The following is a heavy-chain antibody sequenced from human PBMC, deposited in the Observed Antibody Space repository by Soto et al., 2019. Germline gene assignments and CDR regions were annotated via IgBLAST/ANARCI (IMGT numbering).Heavy chain of an antibody. J-gene: IGHJ3*01. CDR1: GFTFDDYA. CDR3: SKSLRRKRLTGCSHVFDL. CDR2: ISWNSDTV. V-gene: IGHV3-9*01. D-gene: IGHD3-10*02. Sequence: EVQLVESGGGLVLPGTSLRLSCAASGFTFDDYAMHWVRQAPGKCLEWVSGISWNSDTVVYADSVKGRFTISRDNAKNCLYLQMNSLGTEDTALFYCSKSLRRKRLTGCSHVFDLGGRGPMVTVSS.